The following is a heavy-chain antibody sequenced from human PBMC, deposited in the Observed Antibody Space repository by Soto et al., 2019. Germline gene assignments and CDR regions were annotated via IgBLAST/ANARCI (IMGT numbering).Heavy chain of an antibody. J-gene: IGHJ6*02. Sequence: SVKVSCRASGGTFSSYAISRVRQAPGQGLEWMGGIIPIFGTANYAQKFQGRVTITADESTSTAYMELSSLSSEDTAVYYCASYIAAAGYYYYYYGMDVWGQGTTVTVSS. D-gene: IGHD6-13*01. CDR1: GGTFSSYA. V-gene: IGHV1-69*13. CDR3: ASYIAAAGYYYYYYGMDV. CDR2: IIPIFGTA.